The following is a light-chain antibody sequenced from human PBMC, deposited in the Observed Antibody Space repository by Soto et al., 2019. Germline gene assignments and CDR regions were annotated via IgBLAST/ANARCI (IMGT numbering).Light chain of an antibody. Sequence: EVVMTQSPATLSVSPGERATLSCRASQTVTSTYLARYQQKPGQAPRLLIYGISSRATGVPDRFSGSGSGTDFTLTISRLEPEDFAVYYCQQYTDWPLTFGQGTKVEVK. CDR1: QTVTSTY. CDR2: GIS. CDR3: QQYTDWPLT. J-gene: IGKJ1*01. V-gene: IGKV3-20*01.